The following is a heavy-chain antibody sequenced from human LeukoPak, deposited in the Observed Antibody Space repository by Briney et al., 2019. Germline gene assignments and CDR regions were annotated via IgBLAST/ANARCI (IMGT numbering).Heavy chain of an antibody. CDR3: AIQGKQQLVDY. CDR2: ISGSGGST. D-gene: IGHD6-13*01. V-gene: IGHV3-23*01. J-gene: IGHJ4*02. Sequence: GGSLRLSCAASGFTFSNYAMSWVRQAPGKGLEWVSAISGSGGSTYYADSVKGRFTISRDNSKNTLYLQMNSLRAEDTAVYYCAIQGKQQLVDYWGQGTLVTVSS. CDR1: GFTFSNYA.